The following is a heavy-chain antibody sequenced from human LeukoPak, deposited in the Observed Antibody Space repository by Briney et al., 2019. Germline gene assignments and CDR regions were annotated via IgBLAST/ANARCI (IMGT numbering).Heavy chain of an antibody. V-gene: IGHV5-51*01. Sequence: GEPLKISCKGFGYNFTNYWIGWVRQMPGKGLEWMGIIYPGDSDTRYSPSFQGQVTISADKSTSTAYLQWSSLKASDTAIYYCARRTYYYDDNDSRVGGEDDYWGQGTLVTVSS. CDR1: GYNFTNYW. CDR3: ARRTYYYDDNDSRVGGEDDY. CDR2: IYPGDSDT. D-gene: IGHD3-22*01. J-gene: IGHJ4*02.